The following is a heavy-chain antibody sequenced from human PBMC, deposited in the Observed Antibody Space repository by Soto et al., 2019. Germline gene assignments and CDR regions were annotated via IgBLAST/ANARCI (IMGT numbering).Heavy chain of an antibody. CDR1: GGSISSGDYY. CDR3: GRVNSGSYYPDYYFDY. D-gene: IGHD1-26*01. CDR2: IYYSGST. J-gene: IGHJ4*02. Sequence: ASETLSLTCTVSGGSISSGDYYWSWIRQPPGKGLEWIGYIYYSGSTYYNPSLKSRVTISVDTSKNQFSLKLSSVTAADTAVYYCGRVNSGSYYPDYYFDYWGQGTLVTVSS. V-gene: IGHV4-30-4*01.